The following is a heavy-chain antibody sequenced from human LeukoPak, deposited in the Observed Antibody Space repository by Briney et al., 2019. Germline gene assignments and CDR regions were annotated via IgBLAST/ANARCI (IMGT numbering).Heavy chain of an antibody. CDR2: IYHSAST. D-gene: IGHD6-19*01. CDR3: ARVTDSSGWYFDY. Sequence: SETLSLTCTVSGGSISSHYWSCIRQPPGKGLEWIGYIYHSASTNYNPSLNSRVTISVDTSKNQFSLKLSSVTAADTALYYCARVTDSSGWYFDYWGQGTLVTVSS. CDR1: GGSISSHY. V-gene: IGHV4-59*11. J-gene: IGHJ4*02.